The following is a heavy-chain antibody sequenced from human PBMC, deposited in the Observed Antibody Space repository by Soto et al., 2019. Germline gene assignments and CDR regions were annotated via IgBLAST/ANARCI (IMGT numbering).Heavy chain of an antibody. CDR2: IYYSGST. D-gene: IGHD2-8*01. CDR1: GGSMSSSSYY. Sequence: SETLASTCPVSGGSMSSSSYYWGWIRQRPGKGLEWIGSIYYSGSTYYNPSLKSRVTISVDTSKNQFSLKLSSVTAADTAVYYCARQGDIVLMVYAITGGKWFDPWGQGTLVTGS. CDR3: ARQGDIVLMVYAITGGKWFDP. V-gene: IGHV4-39*01. J-gene: IGHJ5*02.